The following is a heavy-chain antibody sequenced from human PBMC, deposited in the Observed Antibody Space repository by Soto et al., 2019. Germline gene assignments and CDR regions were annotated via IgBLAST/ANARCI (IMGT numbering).Heavy chain of an antibody. CDR1: GFTFSDHY. Sequence: EVQLVESGGGLVQPGGSLRLSCAASGFTFSDHYMDWVRQAPGKGLEWVGRSRNKANSYSTEYAASVKGRFTISRHESKNSLYLQMNSLKTEDTAVYYCARFSGSYTRGLDYWGQGTLVTVSS. J-gene: IGHJ4*02. CDR3: ARFSGSYTRGLDY. V-gene: IGHV3-72*01. D-gene: IGHD1-26*01. CDR2: SRNKANSYST.